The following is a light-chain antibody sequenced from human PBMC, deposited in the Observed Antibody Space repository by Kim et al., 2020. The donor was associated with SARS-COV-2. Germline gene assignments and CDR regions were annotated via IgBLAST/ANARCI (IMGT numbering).Light chain of an antibody. CDR3: LQNYNYPIT. Sequence: AAVGDRVTITCRASHVIKNDLGWYQQKPGKAPKLLIFAASSLQSGVPSRFSGSGSGTDFTLTISSLQPEDFATYYCLQNYNYPITFGQGARLEIK. CDR1: HVIKND. J-gene: IGKJ5*01. V-gene: IGKV1-6*01. CDR2: AAS.